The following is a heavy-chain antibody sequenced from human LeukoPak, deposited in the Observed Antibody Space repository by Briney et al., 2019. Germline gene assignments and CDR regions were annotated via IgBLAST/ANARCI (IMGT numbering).Heavy chain of an antibody. J-gene: IGHJ6*02. CDR3: ARELTLGYCSSTSCYHYGMDV. Sequence: GGALRLSCAASGFTFSSYAMHWVHQAPGKGLEWVAVISYDGSNKYYADSVKGRFTISRDNSKNTLYLQMNSLRAEDTAVYYCARELTLGYCSSTSCYHYGMDVWGQGTTVTVSS. D-gene: IGHD2-2*01. V-gene: IGHV3-30*04. CDR2: ISYDGSNK. CDR1: GFTFSSYA.